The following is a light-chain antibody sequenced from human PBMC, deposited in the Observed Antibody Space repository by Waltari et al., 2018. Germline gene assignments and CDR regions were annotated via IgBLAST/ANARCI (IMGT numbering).Light chain of an antibody. V-gene: IGKV1-33*01. CDR1: QGITNF. CDR2: EAS. J-gene: IGKJ4*02. Sequence: DIQMTQSPSSLSASLGDRASITCKASQGITNFLNCDQQKPGPAPRVLIYEASRLETGVPERFSGSGSGTDFTFTITRLQPEDVAAYYCQQYHNSPLTFGRGTKVEIK. CDR3: QQYHNSPLT.